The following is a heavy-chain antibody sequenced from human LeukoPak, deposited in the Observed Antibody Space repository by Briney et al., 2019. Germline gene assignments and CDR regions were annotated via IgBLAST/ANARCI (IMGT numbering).Heavy chain of an antibody. CDR2: IYTSGST. Sequence: SETLSLTCTVSGGSISSGSYYWSWIRQPAGKGLEWIGRIYTSGSTNYNPSLKSQITISVDTSKNQFSLRLSSVTAADTAVYFCARGPYSYDSSGAFDIWGQGTMVTVSS. V-gene: IGHV4-61*02. CDR1: GGSISSGSYY. J-gene: IGHJ3*02. D-gene: IGHD3-22*01. CDR3: ARGPYSYDSSGAFDI.